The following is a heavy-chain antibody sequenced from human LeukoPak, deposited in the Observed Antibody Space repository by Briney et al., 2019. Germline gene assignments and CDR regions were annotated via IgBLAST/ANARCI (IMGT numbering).Heavy chain of an antibody. CDR3: ARGYNWGSPTRNFYYLDV. CDR1: GGSISSYY. D-gene: IGHD7-27*01. Sequence: PSETLSLTCTVSGGSISSYYWSWVRQPAGKGLEWIGRIYTSGSTNYNPSLKSRVTMSVDTSKNQFSLKLRSVTAADTAVYYCARGYNWGSPTRNFYYLDVWGKGTTVTVSS. V-gene: IGHV4-4*07. J-gene: IGHJ6*03. CDR2: IYTSGST.